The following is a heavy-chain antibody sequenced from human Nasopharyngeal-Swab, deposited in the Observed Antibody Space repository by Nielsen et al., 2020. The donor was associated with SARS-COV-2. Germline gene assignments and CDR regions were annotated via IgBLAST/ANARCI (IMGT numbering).Heavy chain of an antibody. CDR3: ARDRIMIVVGTLDY. CDR1: GFTFSSYS. Sequence: ESLKISCAASGFTFSSYSMNWVRQAPGKGLEWVSSISSSSSYIYYADSVKGRFTISRDNAKNSLYLQMNSLRAEDTAVYYCARDRIMIVVGTLDYWGQGTLVTVSS. D-gene: IGHD3-22*01. V-gene: IGHV3-21*01. J-gene: IGHJ4*02. CDR2: ISSSSSYI.